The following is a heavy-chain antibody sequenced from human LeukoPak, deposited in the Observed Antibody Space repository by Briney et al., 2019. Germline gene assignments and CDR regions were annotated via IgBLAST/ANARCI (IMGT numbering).Heavy chain of an antibody. CDR3: ARAYCGGDCYSPLYY. CDR1: GYTFTSYD. D-gene: IGHD2-21*02. J-gene: IGHJ4*02. V-gene: IGHV1-69*04. Sequence: SVKVSCKASGYTFTSYDINWVRQATGQGLEWVGRIIPILSIVNYAQKFQGRVTITADKSTSTAYMELSSLRSGDTAVYYCARAYCGGDCYSPLYYWGQGTLVTVSS. CDR2: IIPILSIV.